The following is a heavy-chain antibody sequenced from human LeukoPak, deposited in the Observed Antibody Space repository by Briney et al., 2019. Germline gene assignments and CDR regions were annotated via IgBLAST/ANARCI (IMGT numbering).Heavy chain of an antibody. J-gene: IGHJ4*02. D-gene: IGHD3-16*02. V-gene: IGHV3-49*03. CDR3: TRGYDYVWGSYRPADYYFDY. Sequence: GGSLRLSCTASGFTFGDYAMSWSRQAPGKGLEWVGFIRSKAYGGTTEYAVSVKGRFTISRDDSKSIAYLQMNSLKTEDTAVYYCTRGYDYVWGSYRPADYYFDYWGQGTLVTVSS. CDR1: GFTFGDYA. CDR2: IRSKAYGGTT.